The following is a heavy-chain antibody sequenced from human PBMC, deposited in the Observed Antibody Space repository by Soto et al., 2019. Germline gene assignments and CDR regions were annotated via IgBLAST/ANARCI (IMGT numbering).Heavy chain of an antibody. Sequence: SETLSLTCAVYGGSFSGYYWSWIRQPPGKGLEWIGEINHSGSTNYNPSLKSRVTISVDTSKNQFSLKLSSVTAADTAVYYCASGRRGWFGENYGRDVWGQGTTVTVSS. CDR3: ASGRRGWFGENYGRDV. CDR2: INHSGST. CDR1: GGSFSGYY. J-gene: IGHJ6*02. V-gene: IGHV4-34*01. D-gene: IGHD3-10*01.